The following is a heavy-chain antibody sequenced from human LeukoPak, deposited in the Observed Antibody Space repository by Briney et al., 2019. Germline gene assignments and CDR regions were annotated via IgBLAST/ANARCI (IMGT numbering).Heavy chain of an antibody. Sequence: SETLSLTCTVSGGSISGYYWSWIRQPPGKGLECIGYIYNSGSTTYNPSLKSRVTISVDTSKNQFSLRLRSVTAADTAVYYCARDGLEGSILWGQGTLVTVSS. D-gene: IGHD5-24*01. CDR2: IYNSGST. V-gene: IGHV4-59*01. J-gene: IGHJ4*02. CDR3: ARDGLEGSIL. CDR1: GGSISGYY.